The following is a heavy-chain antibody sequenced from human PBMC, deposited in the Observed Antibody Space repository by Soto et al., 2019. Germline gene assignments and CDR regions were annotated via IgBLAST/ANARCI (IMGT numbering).Heavy chain of an antibody. J-gene: IGHJ6*02. Sequence: PSETLSLTCAVSGGSISSSNWWSWVRQPPGKGLEWIGEIYHSGSTNYNPSLKSRVTISVDKSKNQFSLKLSSVTAADTAVYYCARFVVVPAAMVFDYYYYYGMDVGAQGTTVTVSS. CDR2: IYHSGST. CDR3: ARFVVVPAAMVFDYYYYYGMDV. CDR1: GGSISSSNW. D-gene: IGHD2-2*01. V-gene: IGHV4-4*02.